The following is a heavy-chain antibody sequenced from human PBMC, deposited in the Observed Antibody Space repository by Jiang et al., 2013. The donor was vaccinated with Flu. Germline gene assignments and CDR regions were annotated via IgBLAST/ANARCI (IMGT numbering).Heavy chain of an antibody. CDR3: ARSPEGCSSTSCYYLFDY. J-gene: IGHJ4*02. CDR1: GGSISSYY. Sequence: LLKPSETLSLTCTVSGGSISSYYWSWIRQPPGKGLEWIGYIYYSGSTNYNPSLKSRVTISVDTSKNQFSLKLSSVTAADTAVYYCARSPEGCSSTSCYYLFDYWGQGTLVTVSS. V-gene: IGHV4-59*01. CDR2: IYYSGST. D-gene: IGHD2-2*01.